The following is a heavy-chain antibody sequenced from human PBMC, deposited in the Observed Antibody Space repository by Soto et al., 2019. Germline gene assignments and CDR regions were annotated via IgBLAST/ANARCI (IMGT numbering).Heavy chain of an antibody. D-gene: IGHD4-17*01. CDR2: NSGYNGNT. CDR1: GYTFTTHG. CDR3: ARAGSPRIYGGNTWIPFDM. Sequence: QVQLVQSGVEVKKPGASVKVSCKASGYTFTTHGVSWVRQAPGQGLEWMGWNSGYNGNTKYAQRLQGRVTMTTDTSTNTAYMELRSLRSDDTAVYYCARAGSPRIYGGNTWIPFDMWGQGTMVTVSP. V-gene: IGHV1-18*04. J-gene: IGHJ3*02.